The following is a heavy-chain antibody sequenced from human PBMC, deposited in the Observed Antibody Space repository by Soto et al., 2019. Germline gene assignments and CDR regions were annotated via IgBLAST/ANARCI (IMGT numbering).Heavy chain of an antibody. V-gene: IGHV2-5*02. CDR1: GFSLTTRGVG. D-gene: IGHD3-16*01. CDR3: AHIPNYYQYDWFDP. J-gene: IGHJ5*02. CDR2: IYWDDDK. Sequence: QITLKESGPTLVKPTQTLTLTCTFSGFSLTTRGVGVGWIRQPPGKALECLALIYWDDDKRYSPSLQSRLSNTTDTSKNQVVLPMTNVDPVDTATYYCAHIPNYYQYDWFDPWGQGTLVSVSS.